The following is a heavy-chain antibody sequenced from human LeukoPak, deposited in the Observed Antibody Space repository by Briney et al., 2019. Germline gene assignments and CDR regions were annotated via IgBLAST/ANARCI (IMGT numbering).Heavy chain of an antibody. Sequence: PGGSLRLSCAASGFTFSSYWMSWVRQAPGKGLEWVANIKQDGSEKYYVDSVKGRFTISRDNAKNSLYLQMNSLRAEDTAVYYCARDTYSSGWAYYYYYYYMDVWGKGTTVTISS. V-gene: IGHV3-7*01. J-gene: IGHJ6*03. D-gene: IGHD6-19*01. CDR2: IKQDGSEK. CDR1: GFTFSSYW. CDR3: ARDTYSSGWAYYYYYYYMDV.